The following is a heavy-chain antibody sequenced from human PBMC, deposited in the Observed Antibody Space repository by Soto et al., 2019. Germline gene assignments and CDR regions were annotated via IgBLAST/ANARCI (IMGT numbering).Heavy chain of an antibody. CDR1: GFTFSRYW. V-gene: IGHV3-74*01. J-gene: IGHJ6*02. D-gene: IGHD3-16*01. CDR3: ASNYAYAEGYYCYGIDV. CDR2: ISSYGSDT. Sequence: EVQLVESGGGLVLPGGSLRLSCAASGFTFSRYWMHWVRQAPGKGLVWVSRISSYGSDTHYADSVKGRFTISRDNATNTLYLQMNCLRADDTAVYYCASNYAYAEGYYCYGIDVWGQGTTVTVSS.